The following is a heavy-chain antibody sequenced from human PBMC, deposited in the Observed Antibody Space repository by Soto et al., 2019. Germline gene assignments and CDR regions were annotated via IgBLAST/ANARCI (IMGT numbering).Heavy chain of an antibody. Sequence: SETLSLTCTVSCGSISSCGYYWSWIRQHPGKGLEWIGYIYYSGSTYYNPSLKSRVTISVDRSKNQFSLKLSSVTAADTAVYYCARVGITAQFDYWGQGTLVTVS. J-gene: IGHJ4*02. CDR2: IYYSGST. CDR1: CGSISSCGYY. V-gene: IGHV4-31*03. D-gene: IGHD1-20*01. CDR3: ARVGITAQFDY.